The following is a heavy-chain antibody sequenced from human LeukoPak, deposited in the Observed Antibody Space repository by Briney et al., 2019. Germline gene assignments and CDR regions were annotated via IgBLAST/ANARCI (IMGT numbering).Heavy chain of an antibody. V-gene: IGHV3-30*04. J-gene: IGHJ4*02. Sequence: GGSLRLSCAASGFTFSSYAMHWVRQAPGKGLEWVAVISYDGSNKYYADSVKGRFTISRDNSKNTLYLQMNSLRAEDTAVYYCARVGGYYYGSGSSYNDYWGQGTLVTVSS. D-gene: IGHD3-10*01. CDR3: ARVGGYYYGSGSSYNDY. CDR2: ISYDGSNK. CDR1: GFTFSSYA.